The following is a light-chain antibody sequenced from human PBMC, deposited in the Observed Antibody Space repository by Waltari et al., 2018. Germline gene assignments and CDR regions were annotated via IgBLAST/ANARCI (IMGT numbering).Light chain of an antibody. CDR3: QQYNKWPPYT. CDR2: GES. CDR1: QSVGSD. V-gene: IGKV3-15*01. J-gene: IGKJ2*01. Sequence: EIVMTQSPATLSVSPGERATLSCRASQSVGSDLAWYQQKPGQAPSLLIYGESTRVTGVPARFSGSGSGTEFTLTISSLQSEDFAVYYCQQYNKWPPYTFGQGTKLEIK.